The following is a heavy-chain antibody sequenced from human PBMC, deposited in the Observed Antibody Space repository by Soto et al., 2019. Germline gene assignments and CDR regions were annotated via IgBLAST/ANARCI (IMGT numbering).Heavy chain of an antibody. CDR2: IKQDGSEK. J-gene: IGHJ4*02. Sequence: DVQLVESGGGLVQPGGSLRLSCAASGFTFSSYWMNWVRQAPGKGLEWVANIKQDGSEKYYVDSVKGRFTISRDNASNSVYLQMNSLRAEDTAFYYCARTYTNSFDYWGQGMLVTVSS. CDR3: ARTYTNSFDY. V-gene: IGHV3-7*05. D-gene: IGHD4-4*01. CDR1: GFTFSSYW.